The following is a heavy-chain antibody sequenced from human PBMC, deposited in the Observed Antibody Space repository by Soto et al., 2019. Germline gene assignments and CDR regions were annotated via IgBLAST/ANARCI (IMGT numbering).Heavy chain of an antibody. J-gene: IGHJ4*02. D-gene: IGHD3-3*01. CDR1: GYTFTSYG. V-gene: IGHV1-18*01. CDR2: ISAYNGNT. Sequence: ASVKVSCKASGYTFTSYGISWVRQAPGQGLEWMGWISAYNGNTNYAQKLQGRVTMTTDTSTSTAYMELRSLRSDDTAVYYCARDRGGGDLRFLEWLSLRPFDYWGQGTLVTVSS. CDR3: ARDRGGGDLRFLEWLSLRPFDY.